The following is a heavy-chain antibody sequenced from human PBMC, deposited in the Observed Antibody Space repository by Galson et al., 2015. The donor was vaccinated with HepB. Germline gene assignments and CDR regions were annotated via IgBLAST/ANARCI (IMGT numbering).Heavy chain of an antibody. CDR3: ARALVVATAASRQVGY. D-gene: IGHD3-22*01. V-gene: IGHV3-48*02. CDR2: ISSSSSTI. CDR1: GFTFNRYS. Sequence: SLRLSCAASGFTFNRYSMNWVRQAPGKGLELVSYISSSSSTINYADSVKGRFNISRDNAKNSLYLQMNRQRDEDTAVYYCARALVVATAASRQVGYWGQGTLVTVSS. J-gene: IGHJ4*02.